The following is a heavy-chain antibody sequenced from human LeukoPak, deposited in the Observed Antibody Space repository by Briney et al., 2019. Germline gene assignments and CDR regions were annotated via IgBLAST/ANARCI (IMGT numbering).Heavy chain of an antibody. Sequence: GGSLRLSCAASGFPFSSHGMHWVRQAPGKGLEWVAYIRQEGRDTYYADSVKGRFSISRDDSKYTVNLQMNSLRAEDTAVYYCARDGGSYFGGYLDYWGQGTLVTVSS. J-gene: IGHJ4*02. CDR3: ARDGGSYFGGYLDY. CDR1: GFPFSSHG. D-gene: IGHD1-26*01. V-gene: IGHV3-30*02. CDR2: IRQEGRDT.